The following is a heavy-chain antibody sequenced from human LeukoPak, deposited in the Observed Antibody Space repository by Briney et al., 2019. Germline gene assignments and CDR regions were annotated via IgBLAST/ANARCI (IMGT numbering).Heavy chain of an antibody. Sequence: PSETLSLTCTVSGGSISSYYWSWLRQPPGKGLEWIGYIYYSGSTNYNPSLKRRVTISVDTSKNQFSLKLSSVTAADTAVYYCARETSQKGAHYMDVWGKGTTVTISS. CDR1: GGSISSYY. CDR3: ARETSQKGAHYMDV. J-gene: IGHJ6*03. V-gene: IGHV4-59*01. CDR2: IYYSGST. D-gene: IGHD3-16*01.